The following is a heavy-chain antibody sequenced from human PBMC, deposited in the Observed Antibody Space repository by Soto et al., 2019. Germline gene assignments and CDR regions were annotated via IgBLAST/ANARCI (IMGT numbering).Heavy chain of an antibody. CDR1: GGTFSSYS. Sequence: SVKVSCKASGGTFSSYSISWVRQAPGQGLEWMGGIIPIFGTANYAQKFQGRVTITADKSTSTAYMELSSLRSEDTAVYYCARDGVDESFDYWGQGTLVTVSS. D-gene: IGHD3-3*01. CDR2: IIPIFGTA. J-gene: IGHJ4*02. CDR3: ARDGVDESFDY. V-gene: IGHV1-69*06.